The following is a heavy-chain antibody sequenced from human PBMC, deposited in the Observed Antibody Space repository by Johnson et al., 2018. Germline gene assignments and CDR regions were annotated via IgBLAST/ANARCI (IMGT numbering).Heavy chain of an antibody. V-gene: IGHV3-21*01. J-gene: IGHJ3*02. Sequence: VQLVQSGGGLVKPGGSLRLSCAASGFTFSRYSMNWVRQAPGKGLAWVSSISSSSSYIYYADSVKGRFTISRDNAKTSLYLQMNSLGAEGTALYYCARDQRGHVGALYAFDIRGQGTMVTVSS. CDR3: ARDQRGHVGALYAFDI. CDR1: GFTFSRYS. CDR2: ISSSSSYI. D-gene: IGHD3-16*01.